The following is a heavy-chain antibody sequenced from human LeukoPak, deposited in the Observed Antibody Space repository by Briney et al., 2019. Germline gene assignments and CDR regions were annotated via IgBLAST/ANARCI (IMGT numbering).Heavy chain of an antibody. D-gene: IGHD6-13*01. J-gene: IGHJ4*02. CDR2: INHSGST. CDR3: ARGIAAAGTYDDY. Sequence: SETLSLTCAVYGGSFSGFYWSWIRQPPGKGLEWIGEINHSGSTNYNPSLKSRVTISVDTSKNQFSLKLSSVTAADTAVYYCARGIAAAGTYDDYWGQGTLVTVSS. V-gene: IGHV4-34*01. CDR1: GGSFSGFY.